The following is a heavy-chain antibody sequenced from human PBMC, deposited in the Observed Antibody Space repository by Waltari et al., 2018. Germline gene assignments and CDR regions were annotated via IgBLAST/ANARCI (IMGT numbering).Heavy chain of an antibody. Sequence: EVQLSESGGDLVQPGESLRLSCAASGFNFYSHAMTWVRLAPGKGLEWVSTITDNGNRAYYADFVRGQFTISRDNSRSTLFLQMKNLTVDDTAVYYCAKDHWRPGVVTSLSSWGQGTLVTVSS. CDR1: GFNFYSHA. CDR2: ITDNGNRA. J-gene: IGHJ4*02. V-gene: IGHV3-23*01. CDR3: AKDHWRPGVVTSLSS. D-gene: IGHD3-22*01.